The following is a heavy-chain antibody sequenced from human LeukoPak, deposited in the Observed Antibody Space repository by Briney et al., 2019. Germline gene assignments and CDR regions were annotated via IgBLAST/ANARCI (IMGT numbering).Heavy chain of an antibody. Sequence: GGSLRLSCAASGFTFSSYAMTWVRQAPGKGLVWVSRINSDESSTDYADSVKGRFTISRDNAKNSLYLQMNSLRAEDTAVYYCAREGEPGGAFDIWGQGTMVTVSS. D-gene: IGHD1-1*01. CDR3: AREGEPGGAFDI. CDR2: INSDESST. CDR1: GFTFSSYA. J-gene: IGHJ3*02. V-gene: IGHV3-74*01.